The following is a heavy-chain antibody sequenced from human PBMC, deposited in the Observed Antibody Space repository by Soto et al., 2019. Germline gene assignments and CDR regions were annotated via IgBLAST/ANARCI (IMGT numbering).Heavy chain of an antibody. CDR2: INHSGST. V-gene: IGHV4-34*01. J-gene: IGHJ5*02. CDR1: GGSFSGYY. D-gene: IGHD2-15*01. Sequence: SETLSLTCVVYGGSFSGYYWSWIRQPPGKGLEWIGEINHSGSTNYNPSLKSRVTISVDTSKNQFSLKLSSVTAADTAVYYCARGGLLSSFDPWGPGTLVTVSS. CDR3: ARGGLLSSFDP.